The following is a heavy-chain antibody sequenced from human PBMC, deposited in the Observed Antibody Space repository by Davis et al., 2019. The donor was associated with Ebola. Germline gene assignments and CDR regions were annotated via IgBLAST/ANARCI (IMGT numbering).Heavy chain of an antibody. CDR3: AKDRKANGYSFRYYFDY. CDR1: GFTFSSYA. CDR2: ISCSGGST. D-gene: IGHD5-18*01. V-gene: IGHV3-23*01. Sequence: GGSLRLSCAASGFTFSSYAMSWVRQAPGKGLEWVSAISCSGGSTYYADSVKGRFTISRDNSKNTLYLQMNSLRAEDTAVYYCAKDRKANGYSFRYYFDYWGQGTLVTVSS. J-gene: IGHJ4*02.